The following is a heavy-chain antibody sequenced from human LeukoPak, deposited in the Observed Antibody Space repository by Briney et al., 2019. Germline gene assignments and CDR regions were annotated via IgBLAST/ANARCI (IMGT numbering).Heavy chain of an antibody. Sequence: ASVKVSCKASGYILTELSMHWVRQAPGKGLEWMGGFDPEDGETIYAQKFQGRVTMTEDTSADTAYMELSSLRSEDTAVYYCATTPQAKYDFWSGRYYFDYWGQGTLVTVSS. CDR3: ATTPQAKYDFWSGRYYFDY. CDR1: GYILTELS. J-gene: IGHJ4*02. V-gene: IGHV1-24*01. CDR2: FDPEDGET. D-gene: IGHD3-3*01.